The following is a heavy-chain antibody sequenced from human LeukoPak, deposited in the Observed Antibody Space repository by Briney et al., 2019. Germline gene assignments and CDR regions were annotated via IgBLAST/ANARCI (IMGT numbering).Heavy chain of an antibody. CDR1: GGSISSGGYY. CDR3: ARYRENSYGPNWFDP. Sequence: PSQTLSLTCTVSGGSISSGGYYWSWIRQPPGKGLEWIGYIYYSGSTNYNPSLKSRVTISVDTSKNQFSLKLSSVTAADTAVYYCARYRENSYGPNWFDPWGQGTLVTVSS. CDR2: IYYSGST. D-gene: IGHD5-18*01. J-gene: IGHJ5*02. V-gene: IGHV4-61*08.